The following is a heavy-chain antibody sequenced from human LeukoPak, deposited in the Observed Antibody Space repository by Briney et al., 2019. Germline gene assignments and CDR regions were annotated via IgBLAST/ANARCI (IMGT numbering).Heavy chain of an antibody. CDR2: MKKDGSET. V-gene: IGHV3-7*01. J-gene: IGHJ4*02. CDR3: GRHRSGSGTYFIDY. CDR1: GFTFSSYS. Sequence: GGSLRLSCVVSGFTFSSYSMIWVRQAPGKGLQWVANMKKDGSETRYVDFVKGRFTISRDNAKNSLYLQMNSLRAEDTAVYYCGRHRSGSGTYFIDYWGQGTLVRVSS. D-gene: IGHD3-10*01.